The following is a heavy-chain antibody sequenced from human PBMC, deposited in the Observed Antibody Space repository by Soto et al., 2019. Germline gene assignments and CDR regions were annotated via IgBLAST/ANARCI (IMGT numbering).Heavy chain of an antibody. V-gene: IGHV3-9*02. CDR3: GRDSTPGGRDD. CDR2: IYWNSARI. D-gene: IGHD2-15*01. J-gene: IGHJ4*02. CDR1: GFTSDDYA. Sequence: EVQLVESGGGLVQPGRSLRLSCAVSGFTSDDYAMHWVRQAPGKGLEWVSGIYWNSARIDYADSVKGRFTISRDNAKNSRYLQMNNLIPDDTAFYSCGRDSTPGGRDDWGQGALVTVSS.